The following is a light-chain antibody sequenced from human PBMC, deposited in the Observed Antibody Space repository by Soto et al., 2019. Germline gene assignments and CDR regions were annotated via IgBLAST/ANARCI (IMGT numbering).Light chain of an antibody. V-gene: IGKV3D-15*01. CDR2: RAS. CDR3: QQYQHLWT. CDR1: QTIYSN. J-gene: IGKJ1*01. Sequence: IRMTQSPATLSVSLGERAALSCRSSQTIYSNVAWYQVRPGQAPRLLIYRASTRATGISARFSGSGSGTEFTLTISSLQSEDSAVYFCQQYQHLWTFGQGTKVDIK.